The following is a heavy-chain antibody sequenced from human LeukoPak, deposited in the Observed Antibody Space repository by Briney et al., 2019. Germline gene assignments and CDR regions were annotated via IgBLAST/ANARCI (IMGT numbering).Heavy chain of an antibody. J-gene: IGHJ4*02. Sequence: SETLSLTCAVYGGSFSGYYWTWIRQPPGKGLEWIGEINHSGSTNYNPSLKSRVTISVDTSKNQFSLKLSSVTAADTAVYYCARLFGGYCSGGSCRRALDYWGQGTLVTVSS. CDR3: ARLFGGYCSGGSCRRALDY. CDR2: INHSGST. CDR1: GGSFSGYY. D-gene: IGHD2-15*01. V-gene: IGHV4-34*01.